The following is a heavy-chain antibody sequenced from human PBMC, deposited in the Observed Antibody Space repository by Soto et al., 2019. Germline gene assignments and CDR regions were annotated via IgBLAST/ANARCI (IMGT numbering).Heavy chain of an antibody. Sequence: SVKVSCKASGGTFSSYAISWVRQAPGQGLECLGGIIPIFVTVNYVQKFQGRVTITADESTCTAYMELSSLRSEDTALFYCARAGSSGWYYVYYFDYWGQGTLVTVSS. CDR2: IIPIFVTV. D-gene: IGHD6-19*01. CDR1: GGTFSSYA. CDR3: ARAGSSGWYYVYYFDY. V-gene: IGHV1-69*13. J-gene: IGHJ4*02.